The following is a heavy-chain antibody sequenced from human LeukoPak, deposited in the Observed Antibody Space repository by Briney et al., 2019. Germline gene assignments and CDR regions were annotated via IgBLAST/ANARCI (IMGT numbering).Heavy chain of an antibody. CDR1: GFTFSSYG. J-gene: IGHJ4*02. CDR2: IWYDGSNK. Sequence: PGGSLRLSCAASGFTFSSYGMHWVRQAPGKGLEWVAVIWYDGSNKYYADSVKGRFTISRDNSKNTLYLQMNGLRAEDTAVYYCAHIALWLLPHDYWGQGTLVTVSS. CDR3: AHIALWLLPHDY. V-gene: IGHV3-33*01. D-gene: IGHD6-19*01.